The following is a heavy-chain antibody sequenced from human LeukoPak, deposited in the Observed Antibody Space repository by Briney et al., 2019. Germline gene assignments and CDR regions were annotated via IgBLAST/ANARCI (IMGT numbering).Heavy chain of an antibody. V-gene: IGHV1-46*01. CDR3: ARDRYSSGWYYYYYYMDV. Sequence: ASVKVSCKASGYTFTSYYMHWVRQAPGQGLEWMGIINPSGGSTSYAQKFQGRVTMTRDMSTSTVYMELSSLRSEDTAVYYCARDRYSSGWYYYYYYMDVWGKGTTVTVS. CDR2: INPSGGST. CDR1: GYTFTSYY. D-gene: IGHD6-19*01. J-gene: IGHJ6*03.